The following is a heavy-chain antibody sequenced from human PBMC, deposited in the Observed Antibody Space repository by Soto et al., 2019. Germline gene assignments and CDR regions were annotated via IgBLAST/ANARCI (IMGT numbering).Heavy chain of an antibody. CDR2: ISSSSSYI. CDR3: ARDVMYSGYDGFDY. CDR1: GFTFSSYS. V-gene: IGHV3-21*01. Sequence: GGSLRLSCAASGFTFSSYSMNWVRQAPGKGLEWVSSISSSSSYIYYADSVKGRFTISRDNAKNSLYLQMNSLRAEDTAVYYCARDVMYSGYDGFDYWGQGTLVTVSS. D-gene: IGHD5-12*01. J-gene: IGHJ4*02.